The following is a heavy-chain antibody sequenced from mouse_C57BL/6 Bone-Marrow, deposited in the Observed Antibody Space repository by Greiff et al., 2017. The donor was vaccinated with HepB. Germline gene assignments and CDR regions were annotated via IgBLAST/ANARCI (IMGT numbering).Heavy chain of an antibody. D-gene: IGHD2-4*01. Sequence: EVQLQQSGPELVKPGASVKISCKASGYTFTDYYMNWVKQSHGKSLEWIGDINPNNGGTSYNQKFKGKATLTVDKSSSTAYMELRSLTSEDSAVYYCARLPDYDYDEAGAWFAYWGQGTLVTVSA. V-gene: IGHV1-26*01. J-gene: IGHJ3*01. CDR1: GYTFTDYY. CDR2: INPNNGGT. CDR3: ARLPDYDYDEAGAWFAY.